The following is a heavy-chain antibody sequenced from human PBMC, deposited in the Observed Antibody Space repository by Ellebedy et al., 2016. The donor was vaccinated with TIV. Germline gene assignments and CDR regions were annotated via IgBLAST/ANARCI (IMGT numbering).Heavy chain of an antibody. CDR2: IDPNSGAT. D-gene: IGHD3-10*01. Sequence: AASVKVSCKTSGYTFTAYYIHWVRQAPGQGLEWMGWIDPNSGATNYAQKFHGRVTMTRDTSINTAYMVMTRLTFDDTAVYYCAKPQEYGSGSMDVWGQGTTVTVSS. CDR3: AKPQEYGSGSMDV. J-gene: IGHJ6*02. CDR1: GYTFTAYY. V-gene: IGHV1-2*02.